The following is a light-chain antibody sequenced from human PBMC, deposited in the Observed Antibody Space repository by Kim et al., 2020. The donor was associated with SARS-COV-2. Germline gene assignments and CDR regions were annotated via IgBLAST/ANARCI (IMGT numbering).Light chain of an antibody. Sequence: LSPGERATLSCRASQSITSNYLAWYQQKPGQTPRLLIYGGSSRATGIPDRFSGSGSGTDFTLTISRLEPVDFAVYYCQQYGGSARFGGGTKVDIK. CDR2: GGS. J-gene: IGKJ4*01. CDR3: QQYGGSAR. V-gene: IGKV3-20*01. CDR1: QSITSNY.